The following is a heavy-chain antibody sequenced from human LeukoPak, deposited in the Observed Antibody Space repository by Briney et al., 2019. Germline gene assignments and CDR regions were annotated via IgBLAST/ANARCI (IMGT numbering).Heavy chain of an antibody. J-gene: IGHJ5*02. CDR3: ARDLGTGTAYTNRFDL. Sequence: GGSLRLSCTASGFTFSRYEMHWVRHAIGKGLEWVSAIGTNDKTYYLAPVKGRFTIPRENAKNSVYLQMNSLRAEDTAVYYCARDLGTGTAYTNRFDLWGQGTLVTVSS. V-gene: IGHV3-13*01. D-gene: IGHD2-21*02. CDR2: IGTNDKT. CDR1: GFTFSRYE.